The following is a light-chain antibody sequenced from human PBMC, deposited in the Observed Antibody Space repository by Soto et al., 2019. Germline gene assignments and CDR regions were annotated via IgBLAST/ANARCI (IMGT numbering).Light chain of an antibody. CDR3: QQYNSWPPLYT. V-gene: IGKV3-15*01. Sequence: EIVMTQSPATLSVSPGERATLSCRASQSINSNLAWYQHKPGKAPRLLISGASTRATGIPARFSGRGSGTEFTLTISSLQSEDFAVYYCQQYNSWPPLYTFGQGTKLEI. CDR2: GAS. J-gene: IGKJ2*01. CDR1: QSINSN.